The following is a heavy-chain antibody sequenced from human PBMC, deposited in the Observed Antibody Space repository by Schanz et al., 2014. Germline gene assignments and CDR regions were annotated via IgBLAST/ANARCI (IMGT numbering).Heavy chain of an antibody. CDR3: AKTPREYCNNDNCPNWFDS. CDR1: GFNFGSHA. CDR2: ISNDGSFK. J-gene: IGHJ5*01. V-gene: IGHV3-33*06. D-gene: IGHD2-8*01. Sequence: QVQLVESGGGVIQPGRSLSLSCAASGFNFGSHAMHWVRQAPGKGLEWVAVISNDGSFKNYADSVRGRITMSRDNSKNTVYLQRISLGAEDTAVYDCAKTPREYCNNDNCPNWFDSWGQGTLVTAAS.